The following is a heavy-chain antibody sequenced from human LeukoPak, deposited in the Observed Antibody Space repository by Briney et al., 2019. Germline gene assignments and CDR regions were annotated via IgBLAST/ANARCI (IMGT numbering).Heavy chain of an antibody. D-gene: IGHD3-9*01. V-gene: IGHV4-39*07. CDR2: IYYSGST. J-gene: IGHJ5*02. CDR3: ARDTPVLRYFDWTTPAGYFDP. Sequence: SETLSLTCTVSGGSISSSSYYWGWIRQPPGKGLEWIGSIYYSGSTYYNPSLKSRVTTSVDTSKNQFSLKLSSVTAADTAVYYCARDTPVLRYFDWTTPAGYFDPWGQGTLVTVSS. CDR1: GGSISSSSYY.